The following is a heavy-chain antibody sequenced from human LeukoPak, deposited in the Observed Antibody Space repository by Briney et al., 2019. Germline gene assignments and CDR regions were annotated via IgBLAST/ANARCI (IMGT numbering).Heavy chain of an antibody. V-gene: IGHV6-1*01. Sequence: SQTLSLTCAIAGDSVSSNSAAWNWIRQSPSRGLEWLGRTYYMSKWYNDYAVSVKSRITINPDTSKNQFSLQLNSVTPEDTAVYYCARGGRGYCSSSSCYSDYWGQGTLVTVSS. CDR1: GDSVSSNSAA. J-gene: IGHJ4*02. D-gene: IGHD2-2*01. CDR3: ARGGRGYCSSSSCYSDY. CDR2: TYYMSKWYN.